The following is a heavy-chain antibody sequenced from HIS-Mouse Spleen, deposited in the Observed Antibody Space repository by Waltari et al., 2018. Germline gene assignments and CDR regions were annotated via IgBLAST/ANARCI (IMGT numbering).Heavy chain of an antibody. V-gene: IGHV3-30*04. CDR1: FSSYA. J-gene: IGHJ4*02. D-gene: IGHD3-10*01. CDR2: ISYDGSNK. Sequence: FSSYAMHWVRQAPGKGLEWVAVISYDGSNKYYADSVKGRFTISRDNSKNTLYLQMNSLRAEDTAVYYCARDRLGGSGSYYFDYWGQGTLVTVSS. CDR3: ARDRLGGSGSYYFDY.